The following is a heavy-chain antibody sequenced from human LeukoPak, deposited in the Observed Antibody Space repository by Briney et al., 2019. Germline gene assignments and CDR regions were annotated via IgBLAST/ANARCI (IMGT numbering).Heavy chain of an antibody. CDR3: ARDIPEYYYDSSGYYYFDY. J-gene: IGHJ4*02. Sequence: ASVKVSCKASGYTFTSYGISWVRQAPGQGLEWMGWISAYNGNTNYAQKLQGRVTMTTDTSTSTAYMELRSLRSDDMAVYYCARDIPEYYYDSSGYYYFDYWGQGTLVTVSS. CDR1: GYTFTSYG. V-gene: IGHV1-18*03. CDR2: ISAYNGNT. D-gene: IGHD3-22*01.